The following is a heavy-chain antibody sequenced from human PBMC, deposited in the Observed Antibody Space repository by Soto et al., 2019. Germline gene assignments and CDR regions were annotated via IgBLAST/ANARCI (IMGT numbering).Heavy chain of an antibody. Sequence: QVQLVESGGGVVQPGRSLRLSCAASGFNFRSYGMHWVRQAPGKGLEWVAVISYDGSAKWYVDSVKGRCTISRDTSKNTLYLQMNSLRAEDTAVYYCAKDEWAEGDMWTGYPLFDYRGQGILVTVSS. V-gene: IGHV3-30*18. CDR3: AKDEWAEGDMWTGYPLFDY. CDR1: GFNFRSYG. D-gene: IGHD3-9*01. CDR2: ISYDGSAK. J-gene: IGHJ4*02.